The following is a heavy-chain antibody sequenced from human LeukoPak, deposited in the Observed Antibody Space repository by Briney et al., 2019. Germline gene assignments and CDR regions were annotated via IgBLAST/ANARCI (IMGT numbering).Heavy chain of an antibody. D-gene: IGHD3-22*01. CDR3: AKWVNYYYDSSGWFDP. Sequence: GGSLRLSCAASGFTFSSYAMHWVRQAPGKGLEWGAVISYDGSNKYYADSVKGRFTISRDNSKNTLYLQMNSLRAEDTAVYYCAKWVNYYYDSSGWFDPWGQGTLVTVSS. V-gene: IGHV3-30-3*02. CDR1: GFTFSSYA. J-gene: IGHJ5*02. CDR2: ISYDGSNK.